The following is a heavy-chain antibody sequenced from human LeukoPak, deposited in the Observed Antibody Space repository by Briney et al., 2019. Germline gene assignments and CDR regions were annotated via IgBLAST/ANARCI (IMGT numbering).Heavy chain of an antibody. J-gene: IGHJ6*03. CDR1: GYSISTGYY. CDR3: AREPPPYYYYMDV. CDR2: FYHGGST. Sequence: SETLSLTCTVSGYSISTGYYWDWIRQPPGKGLEWIGTFYHGGSTYYNPSLKSRVTISVDTSKNQFSLKLSSVTAADTAVYYCAREPPPYYYYMDVWGKGTTVTISS. V-gene: IGHV4-38-2*02.